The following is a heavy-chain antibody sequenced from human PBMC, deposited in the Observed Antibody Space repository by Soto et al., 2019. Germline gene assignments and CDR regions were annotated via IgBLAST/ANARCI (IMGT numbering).Heavy chain of an antibody. CDR2: SKGIPDGGKT. CDR3: TALRCNFWSTD. J-gene: IGHJ4*02. CDR1: GLIFEQAW. V-gene: IGHV3-15*01. D-gene: IGHD3-3*01. Sequence: SFAWSGLIFEQAWMVWVGPAPRKRLEWVGRSKGIPDGGKTAFRGPVKGRFTISRDHSETKVYPEMNRLKTADTAVYYCTALRCNFWSTDWGQGTTVTVSS.